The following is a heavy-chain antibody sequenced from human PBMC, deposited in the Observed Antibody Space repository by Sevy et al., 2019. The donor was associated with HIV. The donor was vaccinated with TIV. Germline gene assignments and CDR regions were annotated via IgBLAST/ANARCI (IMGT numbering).Heavy chain of an antibody. CDR1: GGSISSGGYS. Sequence: SETLSLTCAVSGGSISSGGYSWSWIRQPPGKGLEWIGYIYHSGSTYYHPSLKSRVTISVDRSKNQFSLKLSSVTAADTAVYYCARGSRYSYVGYWGQGTLVTVSS. CDR3: ARGSRYSYVGY. D-gene: IGHD5-18*01. J-gene: IGHJ4*02. CDR2: IYHSGST. V-gene: IGHV4-30-2*01.